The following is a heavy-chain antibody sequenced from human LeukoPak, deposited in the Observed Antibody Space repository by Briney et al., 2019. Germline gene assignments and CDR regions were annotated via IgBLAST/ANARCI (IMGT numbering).Heavy chain of an antibody. CDR1: GFTFSSYS. V-gene: IGHV3-21*01. CDR3: ARVITMVRGVIPRGYYMDV. CDR2: ISSSSSYI. J-gene: IGHJ6*03. Sequence: GGSLRLSCAASGFTFSSYSMNWVRQAPGKGLEWVSSISSSSSYIYYADSVKGRFTISRDNAKNSLYLQMNSLRAEDTAVYYCARVITMVRGVIPRGYYMDVWGKGTTVTVSS. D-gene: IGHD3-10*01.